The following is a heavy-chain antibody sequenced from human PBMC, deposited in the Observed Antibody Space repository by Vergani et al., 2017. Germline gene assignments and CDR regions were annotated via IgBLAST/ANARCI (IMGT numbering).Heavy chain of an antibody. CDR1: GGSISSYY. V-gene: IGHV4-59*01. Sequence: QVQPQESGPGLVKPSETLSLTCTVSGGSISSYYWSWILQPPGKGLEWIGYIYYSGSTNYNPSLKSRVTISVDTSKNQFSLKLSSVTAADTAVYYCASKRYSYGLDYWGQGTLVTVSS. CDR2: IYYSGST. J-gene: IGHJ4*02. D-gene: IGHD5-18*01. CDR3: ASKRYSYGLDY.